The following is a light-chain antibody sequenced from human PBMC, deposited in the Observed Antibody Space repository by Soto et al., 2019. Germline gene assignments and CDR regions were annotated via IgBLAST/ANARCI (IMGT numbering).Light chain of an antibody. CDR2: DVN. CDR1: SSDIGAYDY. Sequence: QSVLTQPASVSGSPGQSIAISCTGTSSDIGAYDYVSWYQQHPGKAPTLIIYDVNSRPSGVSNRFSGSKSGNAASLTISGLQADDEADYFCTSYTTSRSYVFGTGTKLTVL. CDR3: TSYTTSRSYV. J-gene: IGLJ1*01. V-gene: IGLV2-14*03.